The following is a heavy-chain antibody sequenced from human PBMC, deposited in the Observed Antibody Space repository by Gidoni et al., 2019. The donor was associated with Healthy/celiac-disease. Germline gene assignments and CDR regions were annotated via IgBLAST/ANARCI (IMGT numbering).Heavy chain of an antibody. CDR3: ARAWIQLWLQEALYFDY. Sequence: QVQLQQWGAGLLKPSETLSLTCAVYGGSFSGYYWRWIRQPPGTGLEWLGEINHSGSTNYNPSLKSRVPISVDTSKNQFSLKLSSVTAADTAVYYCARAWIQLWLQEALYFDYWGQGTLVTVSS. J-gene: IGHJ4*02. D-gene: IGHD5-18*01. CDR2: INHSGST. V-gene: IGHV4-34*01. CDR1: GGSFSGYY.